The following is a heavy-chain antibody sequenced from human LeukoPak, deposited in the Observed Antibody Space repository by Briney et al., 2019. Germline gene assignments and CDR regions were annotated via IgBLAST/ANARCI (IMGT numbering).Heavy chain of an antibody. CDR2: INHSGST. CDR3: ARGRGRVGASR. Sequence: SETLSLTCAVYGGSFSGYYWSWIRQPPGKGLEWIGEINHSGSTNYNPSLKSRVTISVDTSKNQFTLKLSSVTAADTAVYYCARGRGRVGASRWGQGTLVTVSS. V-gene: IGHV4-34*01. D-gene: IGHD1-26*01. J-gene: IGHJ4*02. CDR1: GGSFSGYY.